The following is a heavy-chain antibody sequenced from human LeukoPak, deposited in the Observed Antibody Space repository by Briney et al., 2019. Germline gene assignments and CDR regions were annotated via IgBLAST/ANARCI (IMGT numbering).Heavy chain of an antibody. Sequence: GGSLRLSCAASGFTVSSNYMSWVRQAPGKGLEWVSVTYSGGRTYYADSVKGRFTISRDNSKNTLYLQMNSLRAEDTAVYYCARNSGGYNAGPWYYFDYWGQGTLVTVSS. CDR1: GFTVSSNY. V-gene: IGHV3-53*01. CDR2: TYSGGRT. CDR3: ARNSGGYNAGPWYYFDY. D-gene: IGHD5-24*01. J-gene: IGHJ4*02.